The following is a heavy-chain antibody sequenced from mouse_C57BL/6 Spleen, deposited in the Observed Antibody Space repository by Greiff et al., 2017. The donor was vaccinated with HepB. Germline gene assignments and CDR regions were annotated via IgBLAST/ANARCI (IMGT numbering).Heavy chain of an antibody. D-gene: IGHD3-2*02. CDR2: INPNNGGT. CDR1: GYTFTDYY. V-gene: IGHV1-26*01. J-gene: IGHJ4*01. Sequence: EVQLQQSGPELVKPGASVKISCKASGYTFTDYYMNWVKQSHGKSLEWIGDINPNNGGTSYNQKFKGKATLTVDKSSSTAYMELRSLTSEDSAVYYCARDSSGYVMDYWGQGTSVTVSS. CDR3: ARDSSGYVMDY.